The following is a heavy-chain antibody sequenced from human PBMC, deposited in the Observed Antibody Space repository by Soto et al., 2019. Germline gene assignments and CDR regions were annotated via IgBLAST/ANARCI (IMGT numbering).Heavy chain of an antibody. CDR1: GYIFVNYG. CDR3: GIVDNYVTPTRQDV. V-gene: IGHV1-18*01. J-gene: IGHJ6*02. Sequence: QVQLVQSGDEVRKPGSSVKVSCKASGYIFVNYGIAWVRQAPGQGLEWMGWISPYSGNTHYASKVQGTLTMTTDTSTSTAYMDRGSLTSDGTAVNCCGIVDNYVTPTRQDVWGQGTMGTVSS. D-gene: IGHD3-16*01. CDR2: ISPYSGNT.